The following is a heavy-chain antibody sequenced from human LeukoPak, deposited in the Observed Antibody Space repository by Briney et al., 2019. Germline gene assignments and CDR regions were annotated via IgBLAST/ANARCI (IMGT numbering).Heavy chain of an antibody. Sequence: SETLSLTCTVSGGSISSYYWNWIRLPPGKGLEWIGYIYSSGSTIYNPSLKSRVTISVDTSKNQFSLKLSSVTAADTAVYYCARLVSGWYYFDYWGQGTLVTVSS. CDR2: IYSSGST. CDR3: ARLVSGWYYFDY. V-gene: IGHV4-59*12. D-gene: IGHD6-19*01. CDR1: GGSISSYY. J-gene: IGHJ4*02.